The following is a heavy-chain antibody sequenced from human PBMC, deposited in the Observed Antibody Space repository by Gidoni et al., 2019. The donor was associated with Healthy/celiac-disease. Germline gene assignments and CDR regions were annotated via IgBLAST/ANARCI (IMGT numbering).Heavy chain of an antibody. J-gene: IGHJ6*02. CDR1: GFTFSSYG. D-gene: IGHD6-19*01. Sequence: QVPLVESGGGVVQPGRSLRPPCAASGFTFSSYGLHWVRQAPGKGLGWVAVIWYDGSNKYYADPVKGRFTISRDNSKNTLYLQMNSLRAEDTAVYYCARDISIIAVAGTYYYYYGMDVWGQGTTVTVSS. CDR2: IWYDGSNK. CDR3: ARDISIIAVAGTYYYYYGMDV. V-gene: IGHV3-33*01.